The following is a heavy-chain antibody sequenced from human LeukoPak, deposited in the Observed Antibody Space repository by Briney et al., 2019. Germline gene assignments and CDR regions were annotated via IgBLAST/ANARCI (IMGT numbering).Heavy chain of an antibody. J-gene: IGHJ4*02. D-gene: IGHD1-26*01. V-gene: IGHV3-15*01. Sequence: GGSLRLSCAVSGFTFSNVRMSWVRQAPGKGLEWVGRIKTQTDGGTTDYAAPVKGRFIISRDDSKNTVFLQMNSLKIEDTAVYYCTTFLLYSGSYLGCWGQGTLVTVSS. CDR2: IKTQTDGGTT. CDR1: GFTFSNVR. CDR3: TTFLLYSGSYLGC.